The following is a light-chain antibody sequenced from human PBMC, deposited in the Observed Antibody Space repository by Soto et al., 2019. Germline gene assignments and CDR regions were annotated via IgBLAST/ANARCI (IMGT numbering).Light chain of an antibody. CDR1: SSDVGGYNY. J-gene: IGLJ1*01. Sequence: QSVLTQPASASGSPGQSITISCTGTSSDVGGYNYVSWYQQHPGKAPKLMIYDVSNRPSGVSNRFSGSKSGNTASLTISGLQAEDEADYYCSSYTSSSVGVFGTGTKVTVL. V-gene: IGLV2-14*01. CDR2: DVS. CDR3: SSYTSSSVGV.